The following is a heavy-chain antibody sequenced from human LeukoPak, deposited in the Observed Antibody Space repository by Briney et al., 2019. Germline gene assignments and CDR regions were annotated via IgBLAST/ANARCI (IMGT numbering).Heavy chain of an antibody. CDR1: GFTFSSSG. D-gene: IGHD4-23*01. CDR3: ARDVTYYGGDWFDP. CDR2: VSSATSTI. J-gene: IGHJ5*02. Sequence: GGSLRLSCAASGFTFSSSGMNWVRQAPGKGLEWVSYVSSATSTIYYADSVKGRFTISRDNAKNSLYLQMNSLRAEDTAVYYCARDVTYYGGDWFDPWGQGTLVTVSS. V-gene: IGHV3-48*04.